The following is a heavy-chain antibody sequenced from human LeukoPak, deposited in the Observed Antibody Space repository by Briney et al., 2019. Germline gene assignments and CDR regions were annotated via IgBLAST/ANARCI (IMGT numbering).Heavy chain of an antibody. D-gene: IGHD6-19*01. CDR2: INPNSGGT. V-gene: IGHV1-2*02. Sequence: GASVKVSCKASGYTFTGYYMHWVRQAPGQGLEWMGWINPNSGGTNYAQKFQGRVTMTRDTSISTAYMELSSLRSEDTAVYYCARHSSGWYLPNYYYMDVWGKGTTVTISS. J-gene: IGHJ6*03. CDR3: ARHSSGWYLPNYYYMDV. CDR1: GYTFTGYY.